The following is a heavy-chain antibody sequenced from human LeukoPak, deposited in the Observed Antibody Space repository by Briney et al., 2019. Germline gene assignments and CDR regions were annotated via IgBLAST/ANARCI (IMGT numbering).Heavy chain of an antibody. V-gene: IGHV4-59*01. CDR2: IYYSGST. J-gene: IGHJ4*02. D-gene: IGHD6-13*01. CDR3: AKDIFTGIAAAGAIDY. Sequence: SETLSLTCTVSGGSISSYYWSWIRQPPGKGLEWIGYIYYSGSTNYNPSLKSRVTISVDTSKNQFSLKLSSVTAEDTALYYCAKDIFTGIAAAGAIDYWGQGTLVTVSS. CDR1: GGSISSYY.